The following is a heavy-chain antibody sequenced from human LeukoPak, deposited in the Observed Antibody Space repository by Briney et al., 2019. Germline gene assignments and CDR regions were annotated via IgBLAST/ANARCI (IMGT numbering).Heavy chain of an antibody. Sequence: SGGSLRLSCATSGFTFSDFYMSWIRQAPGKGLEWISYISSSGSSTNYADSVKGRFTISRDNAKNSLYLQMNSLRAEDTAVYYCARDLIHRSGEADYWGQGTLVTVSS. D-gene: IGHD3-22*01. V-gene: IGHV3-11*05. CDR2: ISSSGSST. CDR1: GFTFSDFY. CDR3: ARDLIHRSGEADY. J-gene: IGHJ4*02.